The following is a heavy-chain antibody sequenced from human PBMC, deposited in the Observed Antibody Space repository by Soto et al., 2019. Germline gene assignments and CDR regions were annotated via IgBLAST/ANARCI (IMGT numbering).Heavy chain of an antibody. Sequence: GESLKISCKGSGYSFTSYWIGWVRQMPGKGLEWMGIIYPGDSDTRYSPSFQGQVTISADKSIGTAYLQWSSLKASDTAMYYCARLIPSDLTGYYETPYYFDYWGQGTLVTVSS. J-gene: IGHJ4*02. CDR2: IYPGDSDT. D-gene: IGHD3-9*01. CDR1: GYSFTSYW. V-gene: IGHV5-51*01. CDR3: ARLIPSDLTGYYETPYYFDY.